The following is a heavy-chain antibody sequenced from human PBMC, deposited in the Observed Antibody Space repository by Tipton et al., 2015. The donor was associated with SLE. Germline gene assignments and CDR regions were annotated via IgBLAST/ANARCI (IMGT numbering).Heavy chain of an antibody. V-gene: IGHV4-59*08. D-gene: IGHD3-22*01. CDR2: IYYSGST. CDR1: GAAFSSYY. Sequence: TLSLTCAVNGAAFSSYYWSWIRQPPGKGLEWIGYIYYSGSTNYNPSLKSRVTISVDTSKNQFSLKLTSVTAADTAVYYCVGWGSSGYYYGFDYWGQGTLVTVSS. J-gene: IGHJ4*02. CDR3: VGWGSSGYYYGFDY.